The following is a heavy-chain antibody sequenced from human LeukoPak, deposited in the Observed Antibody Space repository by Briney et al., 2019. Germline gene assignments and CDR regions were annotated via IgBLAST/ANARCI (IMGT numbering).Heavy chain of an antibody. Sequence: GASVKVSCKASGYTFTCYYMHWVRQAPGQGLEWMGWINPNSGGTNYAQKFQGRVTMTRDTSISTAYMELSRLRSDDTAVYYCARVEGAATYDFWSGSYYFDYWGQGTLVTVSS. J-gene: IGHJ4*02. CDR2: INPNSGGT. V-gene: IGHV1-2*02. CDR1: GYTFTCYY. CDR3: ARVEGAATYDFWSGSYYFDY. D-gene: IGHD3-3*01.